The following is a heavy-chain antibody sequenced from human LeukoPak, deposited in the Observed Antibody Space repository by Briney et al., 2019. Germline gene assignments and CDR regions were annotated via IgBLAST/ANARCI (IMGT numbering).Heavy chain of an antibody. CDR2: ISSSGSTI. J-gene: IGHJ5*02. D-gene: IGHD5-12*01. CDR3: ARDYSGWSLDP. V-gene: IGHV3-48*03. CDR1: GFTFSSYE. Sequence: GGSLRLSCAASGFTFSSYEMNWVRQAPGKGLEWVSYISSSGSTIYYADSVKGRFTISRGNAKNSLYLQMNSLRAEDTAVYYCARDYSGWSLDPWGQGTLVTVSS.